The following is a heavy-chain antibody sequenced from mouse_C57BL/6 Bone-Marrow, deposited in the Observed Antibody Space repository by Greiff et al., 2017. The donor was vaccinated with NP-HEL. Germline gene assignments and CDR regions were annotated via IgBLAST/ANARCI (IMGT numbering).Heavy chain of an antibody. V-gene: IGHV1-81*01. CDR1: GYTFTSYG. Sequence: QVHVKQSGAELARPGASVKLSCKASGYTFTSYGISWVKQRTGQGLEWIGEIYPRSGNTYYNEKFKGKATLTADKSSSTAYMELRSLTSEDSAVYFCARSSDYYGSSYVTDWGQGTLVTVAA. J-gene: IGHJ3*01. CDR2: IYPRSGNT. D-gene: IGHD1-1*01. CDR3: ARSSDYYGSSYVTD.